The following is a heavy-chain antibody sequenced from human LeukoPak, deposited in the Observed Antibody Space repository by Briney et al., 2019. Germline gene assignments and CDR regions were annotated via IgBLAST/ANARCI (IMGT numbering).Heavy chain of an antibody. V-gene: IGHV5-10-1*01. CDR1: GYSFASYW. Sequence: GESLKISCKGSGYSFASYWISWVRQMPGKGLEWMGRIDPSDSYTNYSPSFQGHVTLSADKSISTAYLQWSSLKASDTAMYYCVRLIYSSGRHDYWGQGTLVTVSS. CDR3: VRLIYSSGRHDY. D-gene: IGHD6-19*01. CDR2: IDPSDSYT. J-gene: IGHJ4*02.